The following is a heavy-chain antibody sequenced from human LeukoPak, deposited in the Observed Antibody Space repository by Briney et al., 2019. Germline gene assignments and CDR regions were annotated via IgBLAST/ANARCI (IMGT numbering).Heavy chain of an antibody. CDR2: IKNDGNDT. V-gene: IGHV3-74*01. Sequence: GGSLRLSCAASGFTFSSSWMHWVRQALGKGLVWVSGIKNDGNDTAYADSVKGRFTISRDNAKNTLYLQMDSLRAEDTAVYYCARDMNPTVFDFWGQGTLVTVSS. D-gene: IGHD3-16*01. CDR3: ARDMNPTVFDF. CDR1: GFTFSSSW. J-gene: IGHJ4*02.